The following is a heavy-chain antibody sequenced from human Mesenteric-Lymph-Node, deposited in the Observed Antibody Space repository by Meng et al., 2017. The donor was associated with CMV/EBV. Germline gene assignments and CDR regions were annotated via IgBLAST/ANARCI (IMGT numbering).Heavy chain of an antibody. Sequence: SETLSLTCAVYGGSFSGYYLSWIRQPPGKGLEWIGEINHSGSTNYNPCLKSRVTISVDTSKNQFSMQLISVTAADTAVYYCARHTIFGVVTTNYYFDYWGQGTLVTVSS. CDR1: GGSFSGYY. J-gene: IGHJ4*02. CDR2: INHSGST. D-gene: IGHD3-3*01. CDR3: ARHTIFGVVTTNYYFDY. V-gene: IGHV4-34*01.